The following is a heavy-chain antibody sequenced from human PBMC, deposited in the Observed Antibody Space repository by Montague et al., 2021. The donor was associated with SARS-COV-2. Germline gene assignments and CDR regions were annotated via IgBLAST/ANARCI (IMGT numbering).Heavy chain of an antibody. CDR2: INHSGST. CDR1: GGSFSGYY. J-gene: IGHJ5*02. V-gene: IGHV4-34*01. D-gene: IGHD2-2*02. CDR3: ASLTLGYCSSTSCYSDWFAP. Sequence: SETLSLTCAVYGGSFSGYYWSWIRQPPGKGLEWIGEINHSGSTNYNPSLKSRVTISVDTSKNQFSLKLSSVTAADTAVDYCASLTLGYCSSTSCYSDWFAPWGQGTLVTVSS.